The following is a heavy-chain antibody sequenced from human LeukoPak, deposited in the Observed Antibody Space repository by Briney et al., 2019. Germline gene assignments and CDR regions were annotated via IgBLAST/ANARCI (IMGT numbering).Heavy chain of an antibody. V-gene: IGHV3-74*01. CDR3: AREGSLEYYFDY. D-gene: IGHD3-10*01. CDR2: INSYGSKT. CDR1: GFFFNTYW. J-gene: IGHJ4*02. Sequence: GGSLRLSCAASGFFFNTYWMHWVRQAPGKGLVWVSRINSYGSKTSHADSVKGRVTISRDNHKNTLYVQMNGLRAEATAVYYCAREGSLEYYFDYWGRGTLVTVSS.